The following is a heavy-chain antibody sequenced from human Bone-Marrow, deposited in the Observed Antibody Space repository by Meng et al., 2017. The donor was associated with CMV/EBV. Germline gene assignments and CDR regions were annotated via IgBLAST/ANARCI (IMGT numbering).Heavy chain of an antibody. CDR3: ARVVCTNGVCYTGYYFDY. Sequence: GESLKISCAASGFTFSSYAMHWVRQAPGKGLEWVAVISYDGSNKYYADSVKGRFTISRDNSKNSLYLQMSSLRAEDTAVYYCARVVCTNGVCYTGYYFDYWGQGTLVTVSS. V-gene: IGHV3-30*04. J-gene: IGHJ4*02. D-gene: IGHD2-8*01. CDR1: GFTFSSYA. CDR2: ISYDGSNK.